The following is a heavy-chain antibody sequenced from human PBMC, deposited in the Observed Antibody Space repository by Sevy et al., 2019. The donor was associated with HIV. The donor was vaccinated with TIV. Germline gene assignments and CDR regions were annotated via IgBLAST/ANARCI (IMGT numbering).Heavy chain of an antibody. D-gene: IGHD2-2*01. CDR1: GCTFTSYG. CDR2: ISAYNGNT. Sequence: ASVKVSCKASGCTFTSYGISWVRQAPGQGLEWMGWISAYNGNTNYAQKLQGRVTMTTDTSTSTAYMELRSLRSDDTAVYYCARDQGYCSSTSCQGYYYYYGMDVWGHGTTVTVSS. V-gene: IGHV1-18*01. J-gene: IGHJ6*02. CDR3: ARDQGYCSSTSCQGYYYYYGMDV.